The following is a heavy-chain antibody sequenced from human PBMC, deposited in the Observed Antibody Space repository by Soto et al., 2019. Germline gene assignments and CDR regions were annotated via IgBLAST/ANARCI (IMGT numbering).Heavy chain of an antibody. CDR2: ISGSSGTI. CDR1: GFTFSSFG. V-gene: IGHV3-48*02. CDR3: ARGGYSTAWSVNY. D-gene: IGHD6-19*01. J-gene: IGHJ4*02. Sequence: EVQLVESGGGLVQPGGSLRLSCVVSGFTFSSFGMNWVRQAPGKGLEWISYISGSSGTIYYVDSVKGRFTISRDNAKNSLYLQMNGLRDEDTAVYYCARGGYSTAWSVNYSGQGTLVTVSS.